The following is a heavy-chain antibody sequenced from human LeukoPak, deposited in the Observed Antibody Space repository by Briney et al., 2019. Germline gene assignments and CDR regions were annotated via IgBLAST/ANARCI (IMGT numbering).Heavy chain of an antibody. Sequence: GGSLRLSCAASGFTFSSYWMHWVRQAPGKGLVWVSRINSDGSSTSYADSVKGRFTISRDNSKNTLYLQMNSLRAEDTAVYYCAKASYSTGWDYGMDVWGQGPTVTVSS. CDR2: INSDGSST. CDR3: AKASYSTGWDYGMDV. CDR1: GFTFSSYW. J-gene: IGHJ6*02. V-gene: IGHV3-74*01. D-gene: IGHD6-19*01.